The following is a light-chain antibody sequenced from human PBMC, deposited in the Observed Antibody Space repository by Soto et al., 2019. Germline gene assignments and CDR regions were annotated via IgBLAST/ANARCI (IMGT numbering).Light chain of an antibody. CDR2: RSD. CDR1: SSNIGSTH. Sequence: QSVLTQPPSTSGTPGERVNLSCSGSSSNIGSTHVYWYQQFPGMAPKLLMYRSDQRPTGVPDRFSGSESGTSASLSISGLRSDDEADYYCYSRDDSMSGVVFGGGTKLTVL. CDR3: YSRDDSMSGVV. V-gene: IGLV1-47*01. J-gene: IGLJ2*01.